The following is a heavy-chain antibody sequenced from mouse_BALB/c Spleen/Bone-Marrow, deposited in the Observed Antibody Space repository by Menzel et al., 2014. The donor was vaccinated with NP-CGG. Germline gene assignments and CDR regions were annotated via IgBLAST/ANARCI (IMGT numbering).Heavy chain of an antibody. Sequence: EEKRKKYGAALVKPGASVKLSCTASGFNIKDTYLHWVKQRPDQGLDCIGRIDPAIFTKYDPKFQGKATITADTSSNTADLHLSSLTSEDTAVYYGASYRYGWYFDVWGAGTTGTVSS. D-gene: IGHD2-14*01. CDR2: IDPAIFT. CDR3: ASYRYGWYFDV. CDR1: GFNIKDTY. J-gene: IGHJ1*01. V-gene: IGHV14-3*02.